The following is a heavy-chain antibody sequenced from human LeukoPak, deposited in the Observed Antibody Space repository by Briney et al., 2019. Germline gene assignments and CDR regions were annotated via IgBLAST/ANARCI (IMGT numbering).Heavy chain of an antibody. J-gene: IGHJ6*03. Sequence: GGSLRLSCAASGFTFSSYTMNWVRQAPGKGLEWVSSIISSNYIYYADSVKGRFTISRDDAKNSLYLQMNSLRAEDTAVYYCARRSEFGVLYYMDVWGKGTTVTVSS. D-gene: IGHD3-16*01. CDR3: ARRSEFGVLYYMDV. CDR1: GFTFSSYT. CDR2: IISSNYI. V-gene: IGHV3-21*01.